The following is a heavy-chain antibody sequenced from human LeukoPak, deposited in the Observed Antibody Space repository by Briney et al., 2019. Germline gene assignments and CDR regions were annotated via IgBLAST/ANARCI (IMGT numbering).Heavy chain of an antibody. Sequence: GGSLRLSCPASGFTFSTYAMNGVRPAPGKGREWVSSISRTVENTYYADSVKGRFTISRDNSKNTVHLQMNSLRGDDTAVYYCAKSSGYYSTAYYFDYWGQGTLVTVSS. CDR2: ISRTVENT. CDR1: GFTFSTYA. V-gene: IGHV3-23*01. D-gene: IGHD2/OR15-2a*01. J-gene: IGHJ4*02. CDR3: AKSSGYYSTAYYFDY.